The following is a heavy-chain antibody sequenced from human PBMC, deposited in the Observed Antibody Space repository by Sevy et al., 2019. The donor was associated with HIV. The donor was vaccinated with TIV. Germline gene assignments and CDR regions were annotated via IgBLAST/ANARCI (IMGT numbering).Heavy chain of an antibody. CDR2: MNPNSGNT. D-gene: IGHD2-2*01. CDR1: GYTFTSYD. Sequence: ASVKVSCKASGYTFTSYDINWVRQATGQGLEWMGWMNPNSGNTGYAQKFQGRVTMTRNTSISTAYMELSSLRSEDTAVYYCARDQRLVPAPGADYYYYGMDVWGQRTTVTVSS. J-gene: IGHJ6*02. V-gene: IGHV1-8*01. CDR3: ARDQRLVPAPGADYYYYGMDV.